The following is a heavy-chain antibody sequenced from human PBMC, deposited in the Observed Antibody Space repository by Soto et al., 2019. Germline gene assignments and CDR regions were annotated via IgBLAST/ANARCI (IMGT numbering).Heavy chain of an antibody. CDR1: GYILTELS. J-gene: IGHJ4*02. V-gene: IGHV1-24*01. CDR2: FDPEDGET. D-gene: IGHD3-3*01. Sequence: ASVKVSCKVSGYILTELSMHWVRQAPGKGLEWMGGFDPEDGETIYAQKFQGRVTMTEDTSTDTAYMELSSLRSEDTAVYYCATFGVDEYYFDYWGQGTLVTVSS. CDR3: ATFGVDEYYFDY.